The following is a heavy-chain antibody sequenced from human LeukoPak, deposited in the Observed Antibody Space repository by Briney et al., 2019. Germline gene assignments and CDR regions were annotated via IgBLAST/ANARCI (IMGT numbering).Heavy chain of an antibody. V-gene: IGHV1-24*01. CDR1: GYTLTELS. J-gene: IGHJ6*02. D-gene: IGHD6-13*01. CDR2: FDPEDGET. Sequence: ASVKVSCKVSGYTLTELSMHWVRQAPGKGLEWMGGFDPEDGETIYAQKFQGRVTMTEDTSTDTAYMELSSLRSEDTAVYYCATASPPRAYSSSWSRYYYGMDVWGQGTTVTVSS. CDR3: ATASPPRAYSSSWSRYYYGMDV.